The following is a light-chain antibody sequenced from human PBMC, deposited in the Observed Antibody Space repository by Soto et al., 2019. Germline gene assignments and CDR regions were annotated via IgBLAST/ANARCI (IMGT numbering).Light chain of an antibody. J-gene: IGLJ2*01. CDR2: EVS. Sequence: QSVLTQPASVSGSPGQSITISCTGTSSDVGGYNYVSWYQQHPGKAPKLMIYEVSNRPSGVSNRFSGSKSGNTASLTISGLQAEDEADYYCSSYTSSSTLYVVFGVGTKRTVL. V-gene: IGLV2-14*01. CDR1: SSDVGGYNY. CDR3: SSYTSSSTLYVV.